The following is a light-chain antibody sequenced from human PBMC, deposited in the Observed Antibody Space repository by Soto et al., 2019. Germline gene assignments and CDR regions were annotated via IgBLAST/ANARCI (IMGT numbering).Light chain of an antibody. CDR1: QSVSSN. CDR2: GAS. CDR3: QQYNDRPYT. V-gene: IGKV3-15*01. J-gene: IGKJ2*01. Sequence: EIVMTQSTAILSVSPGERATLSYRASQSVSSNLAWYQQKPGQAPRLLIYGASTRATGIPGRFSGSGSGTEFTLTLSSLQSEDFAVYYCQQYNDRPYTFGQGTKLEIK.